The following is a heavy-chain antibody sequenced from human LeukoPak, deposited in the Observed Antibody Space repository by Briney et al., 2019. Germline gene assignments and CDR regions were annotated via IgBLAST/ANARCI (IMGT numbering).Heavy chain of an antibody. CDR3: AHIGVGDYDYGMDV. V-gene: IGHV1-69*04. Sequence: SVKVSCKASGGTFSSYAISWVRQAPGQGLEWMGRIIPIFGIANYAQKFQGRVTITADKSTSTAYMELSGLRSEDTAVYYCAHIGVGDYDYGMDVWGQGTTVTVSS. D-gene: IGHD2-2*01. CDR2: IIPIFGIA. CDR1: GGTFSSYA. J-gene: IGHJ6*02.